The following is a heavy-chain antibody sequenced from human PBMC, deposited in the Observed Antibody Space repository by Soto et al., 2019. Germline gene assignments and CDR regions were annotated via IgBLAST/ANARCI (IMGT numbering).Heavy chain of an antibody. D-gene: IGHD3-9*01. V-gene: IGHV4-34*01. J-gene: IGHJ6*02. CDR3: ARGRRRYYDIFTGYPYYCYGMDV. Sequence: SETLSLTCAVYGGSFSGYYWSWIRQPPGKGLEWIGEINHSGSTNYNPSLKSRATISVDTSKNQFSLKLSSVTAADTAVYYCARGRRRYYDIFTGYPYYCYGMDVWGQGTTVTVSS. CDR2: INHSGST. CDR1: GGSFSGYY.